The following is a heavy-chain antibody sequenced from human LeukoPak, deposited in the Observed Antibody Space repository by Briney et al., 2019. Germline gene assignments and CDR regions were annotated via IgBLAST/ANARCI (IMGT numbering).Heavy chain of an antibody. Sequence: PSQTLSLTCTVSGGSISSGGYYWSWIRQHPGKGLEWIGYIYYSGSTYYNPSPKSRVTISVDTSKNQFSLKLSSVTAADTAVYYCARDVEVGYCSGGSCYTRIFDYWGQGTLVTVSS. CDR1: GGSISSGGYY. J-gene: IGHJ4*02. V-gene: IGHV4-31*03. CDR2: IYYSGST. CDR3: ARDVEVGYCSGGSCYTRIFDY. D-gene: IGHD2-15*01.